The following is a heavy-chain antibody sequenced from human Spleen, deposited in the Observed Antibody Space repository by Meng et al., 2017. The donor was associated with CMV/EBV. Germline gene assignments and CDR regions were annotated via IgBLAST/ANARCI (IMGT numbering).Heavy chain of an antibody. CDR2: MYPGDSDT. Sequence: TSTWICLVRTLPARGLGWMGIMYPGDSDTIYSPSLQSQVTISADKSISTAYLQWISLKASDTAMYYCARLHCSTTSCYNPRDAWFDPWGQGTLVTVSS. J-gene: IGHJ5*02. V-gene: IGHV5-51*01. D-gene: IGHD2-2*02. CDR3: ARLHCSTTSCYNPRDAWFDP. CDR1: TSTW.